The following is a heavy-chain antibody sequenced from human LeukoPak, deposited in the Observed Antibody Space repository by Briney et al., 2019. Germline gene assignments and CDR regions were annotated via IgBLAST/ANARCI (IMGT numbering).Heavy chain of an antibody. CDR1: GFTFSSYS. CDR3: AKDCRGQWLHDAFDI. D-gene: IGHD6-19*01. V-gene: IGHV3-48*01. Sequence: GGSLRLSCAASGFTFSSYSMNWVRQAPGKGLEWISYISSSSSTIYYADSVKGRFTISRDNSKNTLYLQMNSLRAEDTAVYYCAKDCRGQWLHDAFDIWGQGTMVTVSS. J-gene: IGHJ3*02. CDR2: ISSSSSTI.